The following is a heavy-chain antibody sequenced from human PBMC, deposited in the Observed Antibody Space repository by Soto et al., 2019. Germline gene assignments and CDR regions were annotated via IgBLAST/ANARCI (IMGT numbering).Heavy chain of an antibody. CDR3: ASSSSSNYYYYYGMDV. D-gene: IGHD6-19*01. Sequence: GASVKVSCKASGYTFTSYDINWVRQATGQGLEWMGWMNPNSGNTGYAQKFQGRVTMTRNTSISTAYMELSSLRSEDTAVYYCASSSSSNYYYYYGMDVWGQGTTVTVSS. J-gene: IGHJ6*02. CDR1: GYTFTSYD. CDR2: MNPNSGNT. V-gene: IGHV1-8*01.